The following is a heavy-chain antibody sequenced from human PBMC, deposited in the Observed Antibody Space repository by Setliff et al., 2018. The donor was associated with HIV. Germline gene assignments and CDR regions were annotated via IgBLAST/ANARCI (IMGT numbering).Heavy chain of an antibody. J-gene: IGHJ4*02. D-gene: IGHD3-22*01. CDR3: ARDYYDSSGYYNDPGY. CDR2: IIPIFGTP. Sequence: EASVKVSCKASGGTFSTYALSWVRQAPGQGLEWMGGIIPIFGTPTYSQKFQGRVTITTDGSTSTAYMELSSLRSEDTAVYYCARDYYDSSGYYNDPGYWGQGTLVTVSS. V-gene: IGHV1-69*05. CDR1: GGTFSTYA.